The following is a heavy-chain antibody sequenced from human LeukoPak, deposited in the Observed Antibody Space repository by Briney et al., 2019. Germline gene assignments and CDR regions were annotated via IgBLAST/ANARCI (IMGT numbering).Heavy chain of an antibody. CDR1: GFSFISYA. CDR2: ISGSGGST. J-gene: IGHJ4*02. CDR3: AKLPVSYSSGWSNFDY. D-gene: IGHD6-19*01. V-gene: IGHV3-23*01. Sequence: GGSLSLSCAASGFSFISYAMSWVGQPPGHVQDRVSGISGSGGSTYYADSVKGRFTISRDNSKNTLYLQMNSLRAEDTAIYYCAKLPVSYSSGWSNFDYWGQGTLVTVSS.